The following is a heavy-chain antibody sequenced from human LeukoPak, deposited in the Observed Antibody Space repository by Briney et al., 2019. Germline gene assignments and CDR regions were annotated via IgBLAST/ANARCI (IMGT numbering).Heavy chain of an antibody. D-gene: IGHD2-15*01. J-gene: IGHJ4*02. CDR2: IKQDGSEK. CDR1: GFTFSSYW. CDR3: ARGKDCSGGSCYSEPHLDY. V-gene: IGHV3-7*01. Sequence: GGSLRLSCAASGFTFSSYWMSWVRQAPGKGLEWVANIKQDGSEKYYVDSVKGRFTTSRDNAKNSLYLQMNSLRAEDTAVYYCARGKDCSGGSCYSEPHLDYWGQGTLVTVSS.